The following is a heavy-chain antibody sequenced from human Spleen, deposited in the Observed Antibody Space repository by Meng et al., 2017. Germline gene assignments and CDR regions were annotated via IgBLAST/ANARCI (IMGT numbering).Heavy chain of an antibody. CDR3: ARVSSSGWYSDFDY. CDR2: ISYSGST. Sequence: SETLSLTCTVSGGSISSYYWSWIRQPPGKGLEWIGYISYSGSTNYNPSLKSRVTISVDKSKNQFSLKLSSVTAADTAVYYCARVSSSGWYSDFDYWGQGTLVTVSS. D-gene: IGHD6-19*01. CDR1: GGSISSYY. J-gene: IGHJ4*02. V-gene: IGHV4-59*01.